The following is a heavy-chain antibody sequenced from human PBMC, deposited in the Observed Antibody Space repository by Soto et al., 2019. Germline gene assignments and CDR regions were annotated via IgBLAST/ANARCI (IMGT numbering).Heavy chain of an antibody. CDR2: IIPIFGTA. V-gene: IGHV1-69*06. D-gene: IGHD3-10*01. J-gene: IGHJ5*02. Sequence: QVQLVQSGAEVKKPGSSVKVSCKASGGTFSSYAISWVRQAPGQGLEWMGGIIPIFGTANYAQKFQGRVTITEEKSTSTAYMELSSLRSEDTAVYYCARKLVMVRGRGWFDPWGQGTLVTVSS. CDR1: GGTFSSYA. CDR3: ARKLVMVRGRGWFDP.